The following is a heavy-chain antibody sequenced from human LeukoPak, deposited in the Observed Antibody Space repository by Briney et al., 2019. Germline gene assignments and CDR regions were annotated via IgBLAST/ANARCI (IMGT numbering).Heavy chain of an antibody. D-gene: IGHD6-6*01. J-gene: IGHJ4*02. Sequence: PSGGLSVTRLVSVGSLSGYYWSWIRQPRGRGVEWVGCIYYSGSTNYNPSLMSRVTISVDTTNNKSSLKLSYLTAADRAGYYCARRVEYSSSWFLGYWGQGTLVTVSS. CDR3: ARRVEYSSSWFLGY. CDR1: VGSLSGYY. CDR2: IYYSGST. V-gene: IGHV4-59*01.